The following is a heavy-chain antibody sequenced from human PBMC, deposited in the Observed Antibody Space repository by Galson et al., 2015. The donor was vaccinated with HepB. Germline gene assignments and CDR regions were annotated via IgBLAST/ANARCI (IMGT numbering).Heavy chain of an antibody. V-gene: IGHV3-74*01. CDR3: ARDNGGIDY. Sequence: SLRLSCAASGFTFSSYWMHWVRQAPGKGLVWVSHLNTDGSNTNYADSVKGRFTFSRDNAKNTLYLQMNSLRAEDTAVYYCARDNGGIDYWGQGTLVTVSS. CDR1: GFTFSSYW. D-gene: IGHD4-23*01. CDR2: LNTDGSNT. J-gene: IGHJ4*02.